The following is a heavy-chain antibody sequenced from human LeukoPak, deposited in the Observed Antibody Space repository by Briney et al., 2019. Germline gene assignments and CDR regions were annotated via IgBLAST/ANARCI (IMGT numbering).Heavy chain of an antibody. Sequence: GGSLRLSCAASGFTFSSYEMNWVRQAPGKGLEWISYISSAGTTKIYADSVKGRFTISRDNAKNSLYLQMNSLRAEDTAVYYCARDYWFDPWGHGALVTVSS. CDR2: ISSAGTTK. CDR1: GFTFSSYE. J-gene: IGHJ5*02. CDR3: ARDYWFDP. V-gene: IGHV3-48*03.